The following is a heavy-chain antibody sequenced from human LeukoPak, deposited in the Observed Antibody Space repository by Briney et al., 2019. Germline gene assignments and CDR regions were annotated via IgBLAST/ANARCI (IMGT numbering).Heavy chain of an antibody. Sequence: SGGSLRLSCAASGFTFSSYAMHCVRQAPGKGLEWVAVISYDGSNKYYADSVKGRFTISRDNSKNTLYLQMNSLRAEDTAVYYCARDSFAGGDFWSGYSPFGMDVWGKGTTVTVSS. V-gene: IGHV3-30*04. D-gene: IGHD3-3*01. CDR3: ARDSFAGGDFWSGYSPFGMDV. J-gene: IGHJ6*04. CDR1: GFTFSSYA. CDR2: ISYDGSNK.